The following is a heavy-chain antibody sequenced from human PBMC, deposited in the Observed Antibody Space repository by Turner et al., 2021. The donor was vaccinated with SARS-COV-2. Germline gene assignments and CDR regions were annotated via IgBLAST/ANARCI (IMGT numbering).Heavy chain of an antibody. CDR2: IYSGGST. D-gene: IGHD6-19*01. J-gene: IGHJ3*02. Sequence: EVQLVESGGGLIQPGGSLRLSCAASGFTVSSNYMSWVSQAPGKGLEWLSVIYSGGSTYYADSVKGRFTISRDNSKNTLYLQRNSLRAEDTAVYYCARGYSSGWYQSGAFDIWGQGTMVTVSS. CDR1: GFTVSSNY. V-gene: IGHV3-53*01. CDR3: ARGYSSGWYQSGAFDI.